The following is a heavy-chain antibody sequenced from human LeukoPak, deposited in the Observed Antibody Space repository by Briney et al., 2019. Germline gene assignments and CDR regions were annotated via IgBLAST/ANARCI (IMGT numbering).Heavy chain of an antibody. D-gene: IGHD4-17*01. CDR3: ARDNPYGAALDY. J-gene: IGHJ4*02. CDR2: INPNSGGT. V-gene: IGHV1-2*02. CDR1: GYTFTGYY. Sequence: GASVKVSCKASGYTFTGYYMHWVRQAPGQGLEWMGWINPNSGGTNYAQKFQGRVTMTRDTSISTTYMELSRLRSDDTAVYYCARDNPYGAALDYWGQGTLVTVSS.